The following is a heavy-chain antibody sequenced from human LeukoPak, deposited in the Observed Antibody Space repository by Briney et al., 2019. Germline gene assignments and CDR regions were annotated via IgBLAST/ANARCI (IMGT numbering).Heavy chain of an antibody. D-gene: IGHD3-10*01. CDR3: AKDGVLLWFGELSTNNFDY. CDR2: ISYDGSNK. V-gene: IGHV3-30*18. CDR1: GFTFSGYG. J-gene: IGHJ4*02. Sequence: GGSLRLSCAASGFTFSGYGMHWVRQAPGKGLEWVAVISYDGSNKYYADSVKGRFTISRDNSKNTLYLQMNSLRAEDTAVYYCAKDGVLLWFGELSTNNFDYWGQGTLVTVSS.